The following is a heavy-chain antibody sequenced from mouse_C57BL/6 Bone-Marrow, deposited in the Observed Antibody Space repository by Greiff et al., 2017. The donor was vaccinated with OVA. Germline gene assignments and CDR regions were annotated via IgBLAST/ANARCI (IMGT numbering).Heavy chain of an antibody. CDR2: IDPENGDT. CDR1: GFNIKDDY. Sequence: EVQLQQSGAELVRPGASVKLSCTASGFNIKDDYMHWVKQRPEQGLEWIGWIDPENGDTEYASKFQGKATITADTSSNTAYLQLSSLTSEDTAVYYCSSHYYGSSSYYYAMDYWGQGTSVTVSS. D-gene: IGHD1-1*01. J-gene: IGHJ4*01. V-gene: IGHV14-4*01. CDR3: SSHYYGSSSYYYAMDY.